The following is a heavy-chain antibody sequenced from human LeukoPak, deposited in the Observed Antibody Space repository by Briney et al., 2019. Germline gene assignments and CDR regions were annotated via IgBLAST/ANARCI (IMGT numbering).Heavy chain of an antibody. CDR3: ARVWDVDTAMVYWYFDL. CDR2: IYYSGST. D-gene: IGHD5-18*01. J-gene: IGHJ2*01. Sequence: PSQTLSLTCTVSGGSISSGGYYWSWIRQHPGKGTEWIGYIYYSGSTYYNPSLKSRVTISVDTSKNQFSLKLSSVTAADTAVYYCARVWDVDTAMVYWYFDLWGRGTLVTVSS. V-gene: IGHV4-31*03. CDR1: GGSISSGGYY.